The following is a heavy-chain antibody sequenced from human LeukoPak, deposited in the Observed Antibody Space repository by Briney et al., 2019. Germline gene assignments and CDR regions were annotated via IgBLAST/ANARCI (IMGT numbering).Heavy chain of an antibody. CDR2: INPNSGGT. D-gene: IGHD6-13*01. Sequence: ASVKVSCKASGYTFTGYYMHWVRQAPGQGLEWMGWINPNSGGTNYAQKFQGRVTMTRGTSISTAYMELSRLRSDDTAVYYCARDKEGIAEYYFDYWGQGTLVTVSS. V-gene: IGHV1-2*02. CDR1: GYTFTGYY. CDR3: ARDKEGIAEYYFDY. J-gene: IGHJ4*02.